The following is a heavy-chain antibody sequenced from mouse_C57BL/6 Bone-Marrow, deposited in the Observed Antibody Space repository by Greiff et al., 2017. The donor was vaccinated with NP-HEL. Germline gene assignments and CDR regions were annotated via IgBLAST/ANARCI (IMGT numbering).Heavy chain of an antibody. CDR1: GFTFSSYG. CDR3: ERGTTVVAFDY. Sequence: EVQLVESGGDLVKPGGSLKLSCAASGFTFSSYGMSWVRQTPDKRLEWVATISSGGSYTYYPDSVKGRFTISRDNAKNTLYLQMSSLKSEDTAMDYCERGTTVVAFDYWGQGTTLTVSS. V-gene: IGHV5-6*01. CDR2: ISSGGSYT. J-gene: IGHJ2*01. D-gene: IGHD1-1*01.